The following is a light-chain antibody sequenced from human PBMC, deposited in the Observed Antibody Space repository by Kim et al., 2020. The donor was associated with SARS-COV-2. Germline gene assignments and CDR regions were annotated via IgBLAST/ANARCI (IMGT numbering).Light chain of an antibody. J-gene: IGKJ1*01. Sequence: SPGERATLSCRASQSVSSSYLAWYQQKPGQAPRLLIYGASSRATGIPDRFSGSGSGTDFTLTISRLEPEDFAVYYCQQYGSSCWTFGQGTKVDIK. CDR2: GAS. V-gene: IGKV3-20*01. CDR1: QSVSSSY. CDR3: QQYGSSCWT.